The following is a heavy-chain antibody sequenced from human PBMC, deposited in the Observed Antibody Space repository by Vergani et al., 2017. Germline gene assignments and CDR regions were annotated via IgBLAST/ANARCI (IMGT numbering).Heavy chain of an antibody. Sequence: QVQLQQWGGGLLKPSETLSLTCVVNGGSFTSYHWTWIRQSPGEGLEWVGDIDHTGRPDYNPSLKSRLTMSVDKSRNQFSLTLNSVTATDTAIYFCARVNTETIGHLYYYYHMDVWGQGTAVTVS. V-gene: IGHV4-34*01. CDR1: GGSFTSYH. CDR3: ARVNTETIGHLYYYYHMDV. J-gene: IGHJ6*03. CDR2: IDHTGRP. D-gene: IGHD4-11*01.